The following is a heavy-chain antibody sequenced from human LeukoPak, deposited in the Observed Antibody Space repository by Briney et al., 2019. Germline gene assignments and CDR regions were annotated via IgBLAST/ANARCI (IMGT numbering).Heavy chain of an antibody. V-gene: IGHV4-61*01. CDR2: IYYSRSA. CDR3: ARQRVRLRSNDAFDI. Sequence: SQTLSLTCNVSGGSISSGRYYWTWIRQSPGKGLEWIGYIYYSRSANDSPSLKSRVTISVDMSKNQFSLRLTSVTAADTAVYYCARQRVRLRSNDAFDIWGQGTMVTVSS. D-gene: IGHD3-10*02. J-gene: IGHJ3*02. CDR1: GGSISSGRYY.